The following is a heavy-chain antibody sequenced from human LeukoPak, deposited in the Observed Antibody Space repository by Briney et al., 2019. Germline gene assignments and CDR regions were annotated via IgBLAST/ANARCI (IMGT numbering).Heavy chain of an antibody. D-gene: IGHD6-13*01. CDR2: IRYDGSNK. V-gene: IGHV3-30*02. J-gene: IGHJ4*02. Sequence: PGRSLRLSCAASGFIFSSYAMHWVRQAPGKGLEWVAFIRYDGSNKYYADSVKGRFTISRDHSKNTLYLQMNSLRPEDTAVYYCAKDRSSSKWYYFDYWGQGALVTVSS. CDR3: AKDRSSSKWYYFDY. CDR1: GFIFSSYA.